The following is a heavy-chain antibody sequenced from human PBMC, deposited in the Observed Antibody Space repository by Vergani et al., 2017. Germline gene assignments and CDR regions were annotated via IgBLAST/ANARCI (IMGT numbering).Heavy chain of an antibody. CDR3: ARAPTDDGWFDP. CDR1: GGSISSYY. D-gene: IGHD2-8*01. CDR2: IYYSGST. V-gene: IGHV4-59*01. Sequence: QVQLQESGPGLVKPSETLSLTCTVSGGSISSYYWSWIRQPPGKGLEWIGYIYYSGSTNYNPSLKRRVTISVDTSKNQFSLKLSSVTAADTAVYYCARAPTDDGWFDPWGQGTLVTVSS. J-gene: IGHJ5*02.